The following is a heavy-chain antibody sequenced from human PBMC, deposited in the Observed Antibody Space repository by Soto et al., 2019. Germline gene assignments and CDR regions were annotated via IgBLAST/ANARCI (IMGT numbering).Heavy chain of an antibody. Sequence: GESLKISCKGSGYSFSSYWIGWVRQMPGKGLEWMGIIYPGDSDTRYSPSFQGQVTISADKSISTAYLQWSSLKASDTAMYYCARLGDYYYYGMDVWGQGTTVTVSS. J-gene: IGHJ6*02. CDR3: ARLGDYYYYGMDV. CDR2: IYPGDSDT. D-gene: IGHD3-3*01. CDR1: GYSFSSYW. V-gene: IGHV5-51*01.